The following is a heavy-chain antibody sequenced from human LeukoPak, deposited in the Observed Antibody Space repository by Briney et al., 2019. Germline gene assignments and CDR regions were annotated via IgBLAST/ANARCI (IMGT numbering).Heavy chain of an antibody. D-gene: IGHD4-11*01. CDR3: ASKEGSNYVPFDY. J-gene: IGHJ4*02. CDR1: GGTFSSYA. Sequence: SVKVSCKASGGTFSSYAISWVRQAPGQGLEWMGGIIPIFGTANYAQKFQGRVTITADESTSTAYMELSSLRSEDTAVYYCASKEGSNYVPFDYWGQGTLVTVSS. CDR2: IIPIFGTA. V-gene: IGHV1-69*13.